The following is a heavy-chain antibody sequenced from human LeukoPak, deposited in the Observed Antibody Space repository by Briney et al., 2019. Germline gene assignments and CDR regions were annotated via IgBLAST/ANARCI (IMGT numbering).Heavy chain of an antibody. J-gene: IGHJ4*02. CDR1: GFTLSSYG. D-gene: IGHD2-15*01. V-gene: IGHV3-23*01. CDR2: ISGSGGST. Sequence: GGSLRLSCAASGFTLSSYGMSWVRQAPGKGLECVSVISGSGGSTYYADSVKGRFTISRDNSKKTLYLQMNSLRAEDTAVYYCAKANVVVVTATHFDYWGQGTLVTVSS. CDR3: AKANVVVVTATHFDY.